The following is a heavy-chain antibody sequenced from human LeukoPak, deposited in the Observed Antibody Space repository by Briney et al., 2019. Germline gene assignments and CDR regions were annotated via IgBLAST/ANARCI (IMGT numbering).Heavy chain of an antibody. CDR1: GYTFTNYD. D-gene: IGHD3-10*01. J-gene: IGHJ4*02. CDR2: INLNGGGT. Sequence: AASVKVSCKASGYTFTNYDLTWVRQAPGQGLEWMGWINLNGGGTKLAQKFQGRVTMTRDSSISTAYMDLNTLTADDTAIYYCARSRRYGSGSYVDYWGQGTLVTVSS. V-gene: IGHV1-2*02. CDR3: ARSRRYGSGSYVDY.